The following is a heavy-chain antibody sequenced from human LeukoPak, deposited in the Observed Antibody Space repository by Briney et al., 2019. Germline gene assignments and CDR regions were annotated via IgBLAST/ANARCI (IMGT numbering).Heavy chain of an antibody. D-gene: IGHD2-2*01. Sequence: GESLKISCKGSGYSFTSYWIGWVRQMPGKGLEGMGIIYPGDSDTRYSPSFQGQVTISADKSISTAYLQWSSLKASDTAMYYCARRMVVPAADYWYFDLWGRGTLVTVSS. CDR2: IYPGDSDT. CDR3: ARRMVVPAADYWYFDL. J-gene: IGHJ2*01. CDR1: GYSFTSYW. V-gene: IGHV5-51*01.